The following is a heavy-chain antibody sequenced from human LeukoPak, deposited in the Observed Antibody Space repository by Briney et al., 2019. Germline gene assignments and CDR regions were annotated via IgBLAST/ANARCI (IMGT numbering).Heavy chain of an antibody. Sequence: GGSLRLSCAASGFKFDDYEMSWVRQVPGKGLEYVSGISRSGRATGYGDSVKGRFTISRDNAKNSLFLQMTSLRAEDTALYHCSRVPGSHYYYYMDVWGKGAAVTVSS. CDR2: ISRSGRAT. CDR3: SRVPGSHYYYYMDV. V-gene: IGHV3-20*01. J-gene: IGHJ6*03. CDR1: GFKFDDYE.